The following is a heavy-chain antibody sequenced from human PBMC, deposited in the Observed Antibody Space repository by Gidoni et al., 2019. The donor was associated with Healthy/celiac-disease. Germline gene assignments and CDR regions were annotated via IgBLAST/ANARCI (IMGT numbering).Heavy chain of an antibody. CDR2: ISGSGGST. CDR3: AKGDYDFWSGYPF. D-gene: IGHD3-3*01. CDR1: GFTFSSYA. V-gene: IGHV3-23*01. J-gene: IGHJ4*02. Sequence: CAASGFTFSSYAMSWVRQAPGKGLAWVSAISGSGGSTYYADSVKGRFTISRDNSKNTLYLQMNSLRAEDTAVYYCAKGDYDFWSGYPFWGQGTLVTVSS.